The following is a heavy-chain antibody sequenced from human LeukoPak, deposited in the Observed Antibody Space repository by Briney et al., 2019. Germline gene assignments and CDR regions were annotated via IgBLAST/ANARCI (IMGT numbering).Heavy chain of an antibody. CDR2: ISYDGSNK. Sequence: PGGSLRLSCAASGFTFSSYAMHWVRQAPGKGLEWVAVISYDGSNKYYADSVKGRFTISRDNSKNTLYLQMNSLRAEDTAVYYCARADRSSWAFDYWGQGTLVTVSS. CDR3: ARADRSSWAFDY. D-gene: IGHD6-13*01. J-gene: IGHJ4*02. CDR1: GFTFSSYA. V-gene: IGHV3-30*04.